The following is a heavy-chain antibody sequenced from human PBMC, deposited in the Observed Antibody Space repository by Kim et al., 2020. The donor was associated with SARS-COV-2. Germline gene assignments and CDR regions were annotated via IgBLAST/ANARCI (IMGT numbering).Heavy chain of an antibody. CDR2: VFDSETT. CDR3: ATGRNGYNYDFDS. D-gene: IGHD5-18*01. Sequence: SETLSLTCTVSGGSMNHFHWPWIRQSPGRGLEWIGYVFDSETTNYNPSLQSRVSMSIDTSKNHVSLKVRYVTAADTAVYYCATGRNGYNYDFDSWGRGILVTVSS. CDR1: GGSMNHFH. J-gene: IGHJ4*02. V-gene: IGHV4-59*13.